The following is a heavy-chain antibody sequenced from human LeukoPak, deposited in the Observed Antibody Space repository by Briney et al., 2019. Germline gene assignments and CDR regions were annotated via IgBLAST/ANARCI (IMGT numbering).Heavy chain of an antibody. Sequence: GGSLRLSCAASGITFSNYEFHWVRQAPGKGPQWVAVISKDGDYEYSIDSEKGRFTISRDNSKNTLYLQMNSLRAEDTAVYYCARDRGSSSGYYYYGMDVWGQGTTVTVSS. CDR1: GITFSNYE. J-gene: IGHJ6*02. D-gene: IGHD6-6*01. CDR2: ISKDGDYE. CDR3: ARDRGSSSGYYYYGMDV. V-gene: IGHV3-30*03.